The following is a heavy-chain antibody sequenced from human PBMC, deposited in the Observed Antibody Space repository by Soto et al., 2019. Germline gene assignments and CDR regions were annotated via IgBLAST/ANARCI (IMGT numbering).Heavy chain of an antibody. D-gene: IGHD6-6*01. J-gene: IGHJ4*02. Sequence: QVQLVESGGGVVQPGRSLRLSCAASGFTFSSYGMHWVRQAPGKGLEWVAVISYDGSNKYYADSVKGRFTISRDNSKNTLYLQMNSLRAEDTAVYYCAKGNPVRSIAARQDYWGQGTLVTVSS. CDR3: AKGNPVRSIAARQDY. CDR2: ISYDGSNK. V-gene: IGHV3-30*18. CDR1: GFTFSSYG.